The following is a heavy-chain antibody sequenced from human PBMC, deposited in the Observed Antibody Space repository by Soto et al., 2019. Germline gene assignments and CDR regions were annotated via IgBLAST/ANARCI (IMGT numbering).Heavy chain of an antibody. J-gene: IGHJ5*02. CDR3: ARGGGTTLAPLP. CDR1: GYTFTGYF. CDR2: INPNSGAT. V-gene: IGHV1-2*02. D-gene: IGHD3-16*01. Sequence: ASVKVSCKASGYTFTGYFMHWVRQAPGEGLEWMGWINPNSGATKYAPKFQGRVTMTRDTSNRTAYLELSRLTSDDTAIYYCARGGGTTLAPLPWGQGTPVTVSS.